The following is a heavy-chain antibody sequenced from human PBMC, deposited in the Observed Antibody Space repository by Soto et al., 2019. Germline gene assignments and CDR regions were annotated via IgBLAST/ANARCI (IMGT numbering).Heavy chain of an antibody. CDR3: ARSRGYPEYYFES. CDR2: IDWDDDK. Sequence: SGPTLVNPTQTLTLTCTFTGFSLSTSGMFVSGIRQPPGKAMELLALIDWDDDKYYSTSLKTMLTISEDTSKNQVVLTMTNMDAVDTAAYYCARSRGYPEYYFESWGQGTMVNVSS. V-gene: IGHV2-70*01. CDR1: GFSLSTSGMF. D-gene: IGHD5-12*01. J-gene: IGHJ4*02.